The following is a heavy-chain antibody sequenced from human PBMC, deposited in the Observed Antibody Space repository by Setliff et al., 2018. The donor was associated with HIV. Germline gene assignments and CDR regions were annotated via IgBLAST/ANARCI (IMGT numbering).Heavy chain of an antibody. J-gene: IGHJ4*02. D-gene: IGHD5-12*01. CDR3: AKVGSSGYYEMCDY. CDR2: IKQDGSEK. CDR1: GFTFSSYW. V-gene: IGHV3-7*01. Sequence: LRLSCAASGFTFSSYWMSWVRQAPGKGLEWVANIKQDGSEKYYVDSVKGRFTISRDNAKNSLYLQMNSLRAEDTAVYYCAKVGSSGYYEMCDYWGQGTLVTVSS.